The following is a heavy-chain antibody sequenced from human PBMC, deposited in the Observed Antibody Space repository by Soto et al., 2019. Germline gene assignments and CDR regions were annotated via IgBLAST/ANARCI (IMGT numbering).Heavy chain of an antibody. D-gene: IGHD2-15*01. CDR2: ISSSSSYI. J-gene: IGHJ3*02. CDR1: GFTVSSNY. Sequence: PGGSLRLSCAASGFTVSSNYMSWVRQAPGKGLEWVSSISSSSSYIYYADSVKGRFTISRDNAKNSLYLQMNSLRAEDTAVYYCAKGSEVVVVVAAADAFDIWGQGTMVTVSS. CDR3: AKGSEVVVVVAAADAFDI. V-gene: IGHV3-21*01.